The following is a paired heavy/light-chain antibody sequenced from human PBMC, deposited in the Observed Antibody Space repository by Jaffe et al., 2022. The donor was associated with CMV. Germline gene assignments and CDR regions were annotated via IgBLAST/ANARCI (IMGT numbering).Heavy chain of an antibody. CDR3: ARQASGYYYPDY. Sequence: EVQLVESGGGLVQPGGSLRLSCAASGFTASSNYMSWVRQAPGKGLEWVSLIYSGGTYYADSVRGRFTISRDSSKDTLYLQMNSLRAEDTAVYYCARQASGYYYPDYWGQGTLVTVSS. CDR2: IYSGGT. V-gene: IGHV3-66*04. CDR1: GFTASSNY. D-gene: IGHD5-12*01. J-gene: IGHJ4*02.
Light chain of an antibody. CDR2: LNSDGSH. CDR1: SGHSGYA. V-gene: IGLV4-69*01. Sequence: QLVLTQSPSASASLGASVKLTCTLSSGHSGYAITWHQQQPERGPRYLMKLNSDGSHIKGDGIPDRFSGSSSGAERYLFISSLQSEDEADYYCQTWTTGIQVFGGGTKLTVL. CDR3: QTWTTGIQV. J-gene: IGLJ3*02.